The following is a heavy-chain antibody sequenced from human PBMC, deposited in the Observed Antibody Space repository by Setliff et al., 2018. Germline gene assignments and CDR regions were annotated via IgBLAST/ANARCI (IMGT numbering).Heavy chain of an antibody. J-gene: IGHJ5*02. CDR3: AAVGIDAGGGWFDP. V-gene: IGHV4-34*01. Sequence: SETLSLTCAVYGGSFSGYYWSWIRQPPGKGLELIGEINHTGSTNYNPSLKSRVTISVDTSKNQFSLKLSSATAADTAVYFCAAVGIDAGGGWFDPWGHGIPVTV. CDR2: INHTGST. D-gene: IGHD1-26*01. CDR1: GGSFSGYY.